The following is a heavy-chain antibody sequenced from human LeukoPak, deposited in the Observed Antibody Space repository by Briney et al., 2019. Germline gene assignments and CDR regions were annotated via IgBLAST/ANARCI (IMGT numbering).Heavy chain of an antibody. Sequence: GGSLGLSCAASGFTFSSYAMHWVRQAPGKGLEWVAVISYDGSNKYYADSVKGRFTVSRDNSKNTLYVQMKSLRAEDTAVYYCAKDFVVVPGNVNYFDYWGQGTLVTVSS. CDR3: AKDFVVVPGNVNYFDY. V-gene: IGHV3-30*04. J-gene: IGHJ4*02. CDR2: ISYDGSNK. CDR1: GFTFSSYA. D-gene: IGHD2-21*02.